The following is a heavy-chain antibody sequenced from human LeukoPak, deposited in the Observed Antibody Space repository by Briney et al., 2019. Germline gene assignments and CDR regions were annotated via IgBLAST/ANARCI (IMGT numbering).Heavy chain of an antibody. Sequence: PGGSLRLSCAASGFTFDDYAMHWVRQAPGKGLEWVSGISWNSGSIGYADSVKGRFTISRDNAKNSLYLQMNSLRAEDTALYYCAKSASGDYDFWSGYFRAIDYWGQGTLVTVSS. D-gene: IGHD3-3*01. CDR3: AKSASGDYDFWSGYFRAIDY. CDR2: ISWNSGSI. CDR1: GFTFDDYA. V-gene: IGHV3-9*01. J-gene: IGHJ4*02.